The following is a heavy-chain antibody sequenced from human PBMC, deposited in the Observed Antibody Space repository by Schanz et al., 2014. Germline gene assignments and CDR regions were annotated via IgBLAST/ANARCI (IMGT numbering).Heavy chain of an antibody. J-gene: IGHJ5*02. V-gene: IGHV3-23*01. D-gene: IGHD3-10*01. Sequence: EVQLLESGGGLVEPGGSLRLSCAASGFSFSSYAMGWVRQARGKGLEWVSAISGGGGTTYYADSVKGRFTISRDNAKNTLYLQMNSLRAEDTAVYYCARPALWFGDNCFDPWGQGTLVTVSS. CDR3: ARPALWFGDNCFDP. CDR1: GFSFSSYA. CDR2: ISGGGGTT.